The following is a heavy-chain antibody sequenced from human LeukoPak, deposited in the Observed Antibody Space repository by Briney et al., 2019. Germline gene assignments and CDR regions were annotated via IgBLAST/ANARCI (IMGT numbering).Heavy chain of an antibody. CDR2: IHSRGTT. V-gene: IGHV4-59*01. J-gene: IGHJ5*02. CDR3: ARRIWP. CDR1: GGSINSYY. Sequence: PSETLSLTCTVSGGSINSYYWNWIRQPPGKGLEWIGYIHSRGTTSYNPSLKSRVTISLDTSKNQFSLKLSSVTAADTAVYYCARRIWPWGQGTLVTVSS.